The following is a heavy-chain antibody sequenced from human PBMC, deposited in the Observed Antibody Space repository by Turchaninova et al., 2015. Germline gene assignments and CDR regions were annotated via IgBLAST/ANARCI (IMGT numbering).Heavy chain of an antibody. V-gene: IGHV4-38-2*02. CDR3: ARHGYTTYFDD. CDR1: GYSISSGYY. CDR2: IYHSGST. Sequence: QVQLQESGPGLVKPSETLSLTCTVSGYSISSGYYWAWIRQPPGKGLEWIGSIYHSGSTYYNPSLKSRVTISVDTSKNQFSLQLSSVTAADTAVYYCARHGYTTYFDDWGQGTLVTVSS. D-gene: IGHD5-12*01. J-gene: IGHJ4*02.